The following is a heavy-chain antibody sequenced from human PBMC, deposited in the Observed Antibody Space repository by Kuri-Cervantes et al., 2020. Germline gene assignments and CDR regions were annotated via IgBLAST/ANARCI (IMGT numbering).Heavy chain of an antibody. J-gene: IGHJ4*02. CDR2: ISSSGSTI. CDR1: GFTFSDYY. D-gene: IGHD3-16*01. V-gene: IGHV3-11*01. Sequence: GESLKISCAASGFTFSDYYMSWIRQAPGKGLEWVSYISSSGSTIYYADSVKGRFTISKDNAKNSLYLQMNSLRAEDTAVYYCASYTNFWGSYTEYWGQGTLVTVSS. CDR3: ASYTNFWGSYTEY.